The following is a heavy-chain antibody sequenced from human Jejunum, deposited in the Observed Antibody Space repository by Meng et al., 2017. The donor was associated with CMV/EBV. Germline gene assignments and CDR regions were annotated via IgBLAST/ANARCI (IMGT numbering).Heavy chain of an antibody. D-gene: IGHD6-6*01. CDR1: GVSVSGNY. Sequence: VWLVEAAGGLVQPGGSLRLSCAASGVSVSGNYMSWVRQSPGKGLEWVSVSYSYGSIYYVDSVKGRFTISRDNSKNTLYLQMNNLRVEDTAFYYCARDIYSSSLNWGYWGQGTLVTVSS. J-gene: IGHJ4*02. CDR2: SYSYGSI. V-gene: IGHV3-66*01. CDR3: ARDIYSSSLNWGY.